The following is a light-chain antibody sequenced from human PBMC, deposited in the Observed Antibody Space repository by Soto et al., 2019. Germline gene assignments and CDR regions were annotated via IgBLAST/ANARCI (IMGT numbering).Light chain of an antibody. Sequence: EILMTQSPATLSVSQGERATLSWRASQSVRNNLAWYQQRPGQAPRLLIYGASTAATGIPDRFSGSGSVTEFTLTISSLQPEDFAVYYCQQYNDWPQAFGQGTKVDI. J-gene: IGKJ1*01. CDR2: GAS. CDR1: QSVRNN. V-gene: IGKV3-15*01. CDR3: QQYNDWPQA.